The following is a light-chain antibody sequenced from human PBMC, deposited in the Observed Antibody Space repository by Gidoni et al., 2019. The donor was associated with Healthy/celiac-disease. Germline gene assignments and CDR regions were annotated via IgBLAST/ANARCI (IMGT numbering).Light chain of an antibody. Sequence: DIQMTQSPSSLSASVGDRVPITCQASQDISNYLNWYQQKPGQAPKLLIYDASNLETGDPSRFSGSGSGTDFTFTISSLQPEDIATYYCQQYDNLPTFGQGTKVEIK. J-gene: IGKJ1*01. CDR1: QDISNY. CDR3: QQYDNLPT. CDR2: DAS. V-gene: IGKV1-33*01.